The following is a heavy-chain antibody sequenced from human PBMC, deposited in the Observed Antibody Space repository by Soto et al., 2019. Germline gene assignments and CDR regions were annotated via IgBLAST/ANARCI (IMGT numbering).Heavy chain of an antibody. CDR1: GGSISSSNYY. V-gene: IGHV4-39*07. CDR2: ISYSVST. D-gene: IGHD3-3*01. Sequence: SETLSLTCSVSGGSISSSNYYWGWIRQPPGKGLEWIGSISYSVSTYYNPSLKSRVTISVDTSKNQFSLKLTSVTAADTAVYSCAIRIKEDFWSGNTVFDYWGEGTLVTVSS. J-gene: IGHJ4*02. CDR3: AIRIKEDFWSGNTVFDY.